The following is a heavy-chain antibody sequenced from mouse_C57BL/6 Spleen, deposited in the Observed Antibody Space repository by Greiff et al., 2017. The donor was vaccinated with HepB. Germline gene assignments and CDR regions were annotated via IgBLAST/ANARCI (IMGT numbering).Heavy chain of an antibody. D-gene: IGHD2-5*01. J-gene: IGHJ3*01. V-gene: IGHV1-55*01. CDR2: IYPGSGST. Sequence: VQLQQSGAELVKPGASVKMSCKASGYTFTSYWITWVKQRPGQGLEWIGDIYPGSGSTNYNEKFKSKATLTVDTSSSTAYMQLSSLTSEDSAVYYCARRDSNFAWFAYWGQGTLVTVSA. CDR3: ARRDSNFAWFAY. CDR1: GYTFTSYW.